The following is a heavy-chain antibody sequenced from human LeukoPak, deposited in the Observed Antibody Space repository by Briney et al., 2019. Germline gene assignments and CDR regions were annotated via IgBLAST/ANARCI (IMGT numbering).Heavy chain of an antibody. V-gene: IGHV3-74*01. Sequence: GGSLRLSCAASGFTFSSYWMHWVRQAPGKGLVWVSRINSDGSSTSYADSVKGRFTISRDNAKNTLYLQMNSLRAEDTAFYYCARRVMVRGVIIMSYFDYWGQGTLVTVSS. CDR1: GFTFSSYW. CDR3: ARRVMVRGVIIMSYFDY. CDR2: INSDGSST. J-gene: IGHJ4*02. D-gene: IGHD3-10*01.